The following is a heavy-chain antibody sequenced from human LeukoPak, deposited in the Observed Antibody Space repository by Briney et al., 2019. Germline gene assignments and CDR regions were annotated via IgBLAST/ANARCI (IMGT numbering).Heavy chain of an antibody. Sequence: ASVKVSCKASGYTFTSYGISWVRQAPGQGLEWMGWINPNSGGTNYAQKFQGRVTMTRDTSISTAYMELSRLRSDDTAVYYCARDGTGYSSSWGQGTLVTVSS. V-gene: IGHV1-2*02. J-gene: IGHJ4*02. CDR2: INPNSGGT. CDR3: ARDGTGYSSS. D-gene: IGHD6-13*01. CDR1: GYTFTSYG.